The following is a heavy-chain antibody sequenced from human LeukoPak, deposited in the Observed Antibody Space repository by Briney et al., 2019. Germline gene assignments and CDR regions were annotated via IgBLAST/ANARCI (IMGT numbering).Heavy chain of an antibody. J-gene: IGHJ3*02. CDR1: GFTFSSYS. V-gene: IGHV3-21*01. Sequence: PGGSLRLSCAASGFTFSSYSMNWVRQAPGKGLEWVSSISSSSSYIYYADSVKGRFTISRDNAKNSLYLQMNSLRAEDTAVYYCASRVGSYNWNDRDAFDIWGQGTMVTVSS. CDR3: ASRVGSYNWNDRDAFDI. D-gene: IGHD1-1*01. CDR2: ISSSSSYI.